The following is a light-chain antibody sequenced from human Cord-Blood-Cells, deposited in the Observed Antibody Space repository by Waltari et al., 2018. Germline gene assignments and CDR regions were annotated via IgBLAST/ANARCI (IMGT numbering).Light chain of an antibody. CDR1: SSDVGGYNY. CDR2: DVL. Sequence: QSALTQPAPVSGSPGQSITISCTGTSSDVGGYNYVSWYQQHPGNAPKLLIYDVLNRPSGVSNRFSGSKSGNTASLTISGLQAEDEADYYCSSYTSSSTLFGTGTKVTVL. J-gene: IGLJ1*01. CDR3: SSYTSSSTL. V-gene: IGLV2-14*01.